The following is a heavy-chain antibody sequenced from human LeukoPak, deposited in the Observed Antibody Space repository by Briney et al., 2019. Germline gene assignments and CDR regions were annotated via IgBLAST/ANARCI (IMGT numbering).Heavy chain of an antibody. CDR1: GFTFSNAW. CDR3: TTVGRYGCYRRNWGSGREAPECSYYFDY. CDR2: IKSKTDGGTT. D-gene: IGHD7-27*01. J-gene: IGHJ4*02. V-gene: IGHV3-15*01. Sequence: PGGSLRLSCAASGFTFSNAWMSWVRQAPGKGLEWVGRIKSKTDGGTTDYAAPVKGRFTISRDDSKNTLYLQMNSLKTEDTAVYYCTTVGRYGCYRRNWGSGREAPECSYYFDYWGQGTLVTVSS.